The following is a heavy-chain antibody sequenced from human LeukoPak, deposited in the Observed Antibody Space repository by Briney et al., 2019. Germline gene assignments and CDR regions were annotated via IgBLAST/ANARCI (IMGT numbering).Heavy chain of an antibody. CDR2: ISSRSDYI. CDR3: ARELGDYGAFDI. CDR1: GFTFNTHI. J-gene: IGHJ3*02. Sequence: GGSLRLSCAASGFTFNTHIMNWVRQAPGKGLEWVSSISSRSDYIYYEDSVKGRFTISRDNAKKSLYLQMNSLRVEDTAVYYCARELGDYGAFDIWGQGTIVTVSS. V-gene: IGHV3-21*01. D-gene: IGHD4-17*01.